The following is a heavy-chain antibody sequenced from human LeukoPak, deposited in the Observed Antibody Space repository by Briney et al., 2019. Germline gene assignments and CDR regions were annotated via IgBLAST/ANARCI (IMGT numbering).Heavy chain of an antibody. CDR3: ARSLYYGSGIIEKANYYYGMDV. J-gene: IGHJ6*02. CDR2: TYYRSKWYN. CDR1: GDTVSSNSAA. D-gene: IGHD3-10*01. V-gene: IGHV6-1*01. Sequence: SQTLSLTCAISGDTVSSNSAAWNWIRQSPSRGLEWLGRTYYRSKWYNDYAVSVKSRITTNPDTSKNQFSLQLNSVTPEDTAVYYCARSLYYGSGIIEKANYYYGMDVWGQGTTVTVSS.